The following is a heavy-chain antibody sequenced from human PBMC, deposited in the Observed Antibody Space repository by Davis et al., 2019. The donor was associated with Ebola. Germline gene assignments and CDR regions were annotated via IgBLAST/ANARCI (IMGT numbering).Heavy chain of an antibody. Sequence: SVKVSCKASGGTFSSYAISWVRQAPGQGLEWMGGIIPIFCTANYAQKFQGRVTITADESTSTAYMELSSLRSEDTAVYYCARSPSYCSGGSCYLDYYYYYMDVWGKGTTVTVSS. V-gene: IGHV1-69*13. CDR3: ARSPSYCSGGSCYLDYYYYYMDV. D-gene: IGHD2-15*01. J-gene: IGHJ6*03. CDR2: IIPIFCTA. CDR1: GGTFSSYA.